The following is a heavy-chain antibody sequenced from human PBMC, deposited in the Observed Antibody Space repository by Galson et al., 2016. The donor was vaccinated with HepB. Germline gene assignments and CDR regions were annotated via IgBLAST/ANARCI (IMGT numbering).Heavy chain of an antibody. J-gene: IGHJ4*02. CDR2: LTGSGFNT. Sequence: SLRLSCAASGFTFSRAWMNWVRQAPGKGLEWVSGLTGSGFNTDYADSVKGRFIISRDNSKNTLHLQMNGLRAEDPALYYCARERVWGGSGPIDHWGQGTLVTASS. D-gene: IGHD3-16*01. V-gene: IGHV3-23*01. CDR1: GFTFSRAW. CDR3: ARERVWGGSGPIDH.